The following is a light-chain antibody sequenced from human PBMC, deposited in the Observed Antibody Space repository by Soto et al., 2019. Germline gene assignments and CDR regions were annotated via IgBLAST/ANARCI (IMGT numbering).Light chain of an antibody. J-gene: IGKJ5*01. CDR2: GAS. CDR3: QHFGGTTFT. Sequence: EVVLSQSPCTLSLSPGERATLSCRASQSVSSNLAWYQQKPGQAPRLLIYGASTRATGIPDRFSGSGSGTHFTLTISRLEPGDFAVYYCQHFGGTTFTFAQGTRLAIK. V-gene: IGKV3-20*01. CDR1: QSVSSN.